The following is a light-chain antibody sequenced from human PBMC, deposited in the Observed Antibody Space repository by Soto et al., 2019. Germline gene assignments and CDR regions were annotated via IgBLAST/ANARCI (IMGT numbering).Light chain of an antibody. CDR1: QSVGSN. J-gene: IGKJ1*01. Sequence: EVVMTQSPATLSVSPGESATLSCRASQSVGSNLAWYQQKPGQPPRLLLSGTSTRATGIPASISGSGSGTAFTLTYSSLQYEDVAVYYCPHHNDGHRTFGQGTKVEI. CDR3: PHHNDGHRT. V-gene: IGKV3-15*01. CDR2: GTS.